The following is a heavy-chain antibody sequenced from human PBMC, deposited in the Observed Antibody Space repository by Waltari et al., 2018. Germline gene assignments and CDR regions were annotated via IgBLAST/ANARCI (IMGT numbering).Heavy chain of an antibody. CDR3: ARDLGAYYDVWSGYYRSPFDY. D-gene: IGHD3-3*01. Sequence: VPLPESGPGLVKPSETLSLTCAFSGYSIRSGYYWGWIRQPPGKGLGWIGSIYHSGRTYYIQCVKSRVTIAGDTAKNQFSRKLSSVTAADTAVYYCARDLGAYYDVWSGYYRSPFDYWGQGTLVIVSS. J-gene: IGHJ4*02. CDR1: GYSIRSGYY. CDR2: IYHSGRT. V-gene: IGHV4-38-2*01.